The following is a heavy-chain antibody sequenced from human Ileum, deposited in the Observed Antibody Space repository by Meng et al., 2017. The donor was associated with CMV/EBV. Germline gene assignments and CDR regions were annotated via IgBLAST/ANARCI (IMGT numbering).Heavy chain of an antibody. CDR1: GFTFNNYI. D-gene: IGHD2-2*01. Sequence: EVQLLVSVVGLVQPRGSLRLSCAASGFTFNNYIRYWVRQTPGKGLEWVSSISSSGDYIDYADSVKGRFTISRDNARDSLYLQMNNLRVEDTGVYYCARVPGRAPDYWGQGTLVTVSS. CDR3: ARVPGRAPDY. V-gene: IGHV3-21*06. J-gene: IGHJ4*02. CDR2: ISSSGDYI.